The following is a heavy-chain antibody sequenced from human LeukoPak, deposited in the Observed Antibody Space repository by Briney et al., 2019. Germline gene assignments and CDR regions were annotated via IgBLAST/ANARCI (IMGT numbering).Heavy chain of an antibody. D-gene: IGHD1-26*01. CDR2: ISSSSSTI. CDR3: ARAAWVVGALRAGGAFDI. CDR1: GFTFSSYS. J-gene: IGHJ3*02. V-gene: IGHV3-48*04. Sequence: GGSLRLSCAASGFTFSSYSMNWVRQAPGKGLEWVSYISSSSSTIYYAGSVEGRFTISRDNAKNSLYLQMNSLRAEDTAVYYCARAAWVVGALRAGGAFDIWGQGTMVTVSS.